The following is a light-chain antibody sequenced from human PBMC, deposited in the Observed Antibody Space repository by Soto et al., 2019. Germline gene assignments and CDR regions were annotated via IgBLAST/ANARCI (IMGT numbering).Light chain of an antibody. CDR3: QQRFNWPLT. V-gene: IGKV3-11*01. Sequence: EIVLTQSPATLSLSPGDRATLSCRASQSIASSLARYQQNPGQAPRLLIYDASNRATGIPARFSGSGSGTDFTLTISNLEPEDFAVYYCQQRFNWPLTFGGGTKVEIK. CDR2: DAS. CDR1: QSIASS. J-gene: IGKJ4*01.